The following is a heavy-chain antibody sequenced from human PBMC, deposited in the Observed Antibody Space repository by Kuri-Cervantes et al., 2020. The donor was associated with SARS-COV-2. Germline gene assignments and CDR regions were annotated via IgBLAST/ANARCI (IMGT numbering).Heavy chain of an antibody. Sequence: GESLKISCAASGFTFNNYAMHWVRQTPGKGLEWVAVISYDGSNKYYADSVKGRFTISRDNSKDTVYLQLHSLRAEDTAIYFCAKGLTPTPPTRYYDSWGPGTLVTVSS. V-gene: IGHV3-30*18. CDR1: GFTFNNYA. D-gene: IGHD2-15*01. J-gene: IGHJ5*01. CDR2: ISYDGSNK. CDR3: AKGLTPTPPTRYYDS.